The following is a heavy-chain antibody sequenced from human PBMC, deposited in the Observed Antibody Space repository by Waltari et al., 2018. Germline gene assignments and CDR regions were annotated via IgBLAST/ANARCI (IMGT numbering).Heavy chain of an antibody. D-gene: IGHD4-17*01. CDR2: ISRSSSTI. Sequence: EVQLVESGGGLVQPGGSLRLSCAASGFTFSSYSMNWVRQAPGKGLEWVSYISRSSSTIYYVESVKGRFTISRDNAKNSLYLQMNSLRAEDTAVYYCARGWYGDYPNYMDVWGKGTTVTVSS. CDR1: GFTFSSYS. J-gene: IGHJ6*03. V-gene: IGHV3-48*04. CDR3: ARGWYGDYPNYMDV.